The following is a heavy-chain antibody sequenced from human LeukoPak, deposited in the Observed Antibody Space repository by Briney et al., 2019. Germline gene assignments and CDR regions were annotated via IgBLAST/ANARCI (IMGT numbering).Heavy chain of an antibody. Sequence: PSETLSLTCTVSGGSTSSGGYSWSWIRQPPGKGLEWIGYIYHSGSTYYNPSLKSRVTISVDRSKNQFSLKLSSVTAADTAVYYCTRSYDSSGYYNWFDPWGQGTLVTVSS. J-gene: IGHJ5*02. CDR2: IYHSGST. D-gene: IGHD3-22*01. V-gene: IGHV4-30-2*01. CDR1: GGSTSSGGYS. CDR3: TRSYDSSGYYNWFDP.